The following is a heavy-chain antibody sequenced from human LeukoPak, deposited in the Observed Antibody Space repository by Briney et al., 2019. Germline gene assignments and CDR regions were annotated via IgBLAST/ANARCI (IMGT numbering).Heavy chain of an antibody. D-gene: IGHD6-19*01. Sequence: GGSLRLSCAASGFTFSSYAMHWVRQAPGKGLEWVAVISYDGSNKYYADSVKGRFTISRDNSKNTLYLQMNSLRAEDTAVYHCARNGGSGWYGYFDYWGQGTLVTVSS. J-gene: IGHJ4*02. CDR1: GFTFSSYA. CDR3: ARNGGSGWYGYFDY. V-gene: IGHV3-30*04. CDR2: ISYDGSNK.